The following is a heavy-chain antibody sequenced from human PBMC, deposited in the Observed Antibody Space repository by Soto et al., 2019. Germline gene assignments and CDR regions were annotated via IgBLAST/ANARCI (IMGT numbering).Heavy chain of an antibody. CDR3: SWRGVTSTS. CDR1: GFTFSNYA. V-gene: IGHV3-30-3*01. D-gene: IGHD2-21*02. CDR2: ISSDGSNQ. Sequence: PGGSLRLSCAASGFTFSNYAMHWVRQAPGKGLEWVAVISSDGSNQHYAESVKGRFTISRDNSKKTLYLQMNSLRVDDTAVYYCSWRGVTSTSWGRGSLVTVSS. J-gene: IGHJ5*02.